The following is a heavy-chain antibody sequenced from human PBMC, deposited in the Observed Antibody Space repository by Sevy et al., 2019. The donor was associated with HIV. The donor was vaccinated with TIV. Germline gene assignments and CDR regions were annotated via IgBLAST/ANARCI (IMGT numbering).Heavy chain of an antibody. Sequence: GGSLRLSCAASRFIFNDYGMHWVRQAPGKGLEWVAFIQYDGNDKYYADSMRGRFTISRDNSKNKLFLQMNSLRSEDTAMYYRAKNTAAAGAGGFDYWGQGTLVTVSS. CDR2: IQYDGNDK. D-gene: IGHD6-13*01. V-gene: IGHV3-30*02. CDR3: AKNTAAAGAGGFDY. J-gene: IGHJ4*02. CDR1: RFIFNDYG.